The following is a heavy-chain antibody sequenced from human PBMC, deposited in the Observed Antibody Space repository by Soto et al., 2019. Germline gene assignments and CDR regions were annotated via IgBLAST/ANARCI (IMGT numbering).Heavy chain of an antibody. CDR1: GGSISSYY. Sequence: PSETLSLTCTVSGGSISSYYWSWIRQPPGKGLEWIGYIYYSGSTNYNPSLKSRVTISVDTSKNQFSLKLSSVTAADTAVYYCASTGTEGFDYWGQGTLVTVSS. V-gene: IGHV4-59*01. CDR2: IYYSGST. CDR3: ASTGTEGFDY. D-gene: IGHD1-1*01. J-gene: IGHJ4*02.